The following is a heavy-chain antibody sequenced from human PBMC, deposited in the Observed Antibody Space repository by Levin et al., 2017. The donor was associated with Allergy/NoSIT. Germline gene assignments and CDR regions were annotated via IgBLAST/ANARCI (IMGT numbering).Heavy chain of an antibody. CDR1: GGSISSSSYY. J-gene: IGHJ3*02. D-gene: IGHD6-13*01. CDR2: IYYSGST. CDR3: ARRGGAAAGSRGAFDI. V-gene: IGHV4-39*01. Sequence: PSETLSLTCTVSGGSISSSSYYWGWIRQPPGKGLEWIGSIYYSGSTYYNPSLKSRVTISVDTSKNQFSLKLSSVTAADTAVYYCARRGGAAAGSRGAFDIWGQGTMVTVSS.